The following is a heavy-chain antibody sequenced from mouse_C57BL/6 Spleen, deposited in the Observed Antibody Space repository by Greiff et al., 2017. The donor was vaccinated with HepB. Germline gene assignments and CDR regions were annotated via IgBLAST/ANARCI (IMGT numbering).Heavy chain of an antibody. J-gene: IGHJ2*01. CDR1: GYTFTSYW. CDR3: ARSVYYGSSPY. D-gene: IGHD1-1*01. Sequence: VQLQQPGAELVKPGASVKLSCKASGYTFTSYWMQWVKQRPGQGLEWIGEIDPSDSYTNYNQKFKGKATLTVDTSSSTAYMQLSSLTSEDSAVYYCARSVYYGSSPYWGQGTTLTVSS. CDR2: IDPSDSYT. V-gene: IGHV1-50*01.